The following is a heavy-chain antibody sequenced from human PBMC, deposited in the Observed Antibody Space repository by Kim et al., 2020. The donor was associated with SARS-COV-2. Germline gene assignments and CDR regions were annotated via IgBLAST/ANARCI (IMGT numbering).Heavy chain of an antibody. CDR1: GFTFSSYA. V-gene: IGHV3-23*01. Sequence: GGSLRLSCAASGFTFSSYAMSWVRQAPGKGLEWVAAIRGGGGGTYYTDSVKGRFTISRDNPKNTLYLQMNSLRAEDTAVYYCAKHVVGGPEEFFDYWGQGTLVTVSS. CDR3: AKHVVGGPEEFFDY. CDR2: IRGGGGGT. J-gene: IGHJ4*02. D-gene: IGHD1-26*01.